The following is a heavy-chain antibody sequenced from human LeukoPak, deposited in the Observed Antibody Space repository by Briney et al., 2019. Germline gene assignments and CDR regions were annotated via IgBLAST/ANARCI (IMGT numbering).Heavy chain of an antibody. Sequence: PGGSLRLSCAASGFTFTTYDMHWVRQTAGKGLEWVSAIGTAGDTYYVDSVEGRFTISRENAKNSLYLQMNSLRAGDTAVYYCARSLSYCSRTSCHPLLHYGMDVWGQGTTVTVSS. CDR3: ARSLSYCSRTSCHPLLHYGMDV. J-gene: IGHJ6*02. CDR1: GFTFTTYD. V-gene: IGHV3-13*01. CDR2: IGTAGDT. D-gene: IGHD2-2*01.